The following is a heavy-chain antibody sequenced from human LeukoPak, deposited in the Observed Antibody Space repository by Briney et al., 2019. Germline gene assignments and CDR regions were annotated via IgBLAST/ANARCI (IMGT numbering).Heavy chain of an antibody. J-gene: IGHJ4*02. V-gene: IGHV3-30*04. CDR2: VSYDGSNK. CDR1: GFTFSSYA. Sequence: GGSPRLSCAASGFTFSSYAMSWVRQAPGKGLEWVALVSYDGSNKYHADSVKGRFTISRDSAKNSLYLQMNSLRAEDTAVYYCARDPIQGFGELMDYFDYWGQGTLVTVSS. CDR3: ARDPIQGFGELMDYFDY. D-gene: IGHD3-10*01.